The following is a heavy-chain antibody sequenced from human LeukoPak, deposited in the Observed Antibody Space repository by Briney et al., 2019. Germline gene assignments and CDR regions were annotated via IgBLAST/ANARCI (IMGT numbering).Heavy chain of an antibody. D-gene: IGHD3-16*01. Sequence: GRSLRLSCAASGFAFDTHGMHWVRQAPGKGLEWVAGVWYDGSKKYYADSVKGRFTISRDNSKNTLFLQMNSLRAEDTALYYCARDVLADSSGGSFDYWGQGTLVTVSS. J-gene: IGHJ4*02. CDR3: ARDVLADSSGGSFDY. CDR2: VWYDGSKK. V-gene: IGHV3-33*01. CDR1: GFAFDTHG.